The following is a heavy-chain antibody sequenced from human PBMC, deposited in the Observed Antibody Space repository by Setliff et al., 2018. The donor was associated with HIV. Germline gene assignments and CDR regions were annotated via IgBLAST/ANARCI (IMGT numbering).Heavy chain of an antibody. CDR3: ARGFEVESSGWFDP. CDR1: GGTVSSYA. CDR2: IIPIFGPA. Sequence: EASVKVSCKASGGTVSSYAINWVRQAPGQGLEWMGGIIPIFGPANYAQKFQDRVTITTDESTSTAYMELSSLKSEDTAVYYCARGFEVESSGWFDPWGQGTLVTVSS. J-gene: IGHJ5*02. D-gene: IGHD3-9*01. V-gene: IGHV1-69*05.